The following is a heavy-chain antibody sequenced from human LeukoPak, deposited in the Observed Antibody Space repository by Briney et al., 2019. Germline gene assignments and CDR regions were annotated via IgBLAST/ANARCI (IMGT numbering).Heavy chain of an antibody. D-gene: IGHD5-12*01. Sequence: SQTLSLTCTVSGGSISNDGYYWSWIRQHPGKGLEWIGNIYYSGITYYNPSLKSRVTISVDTSKNQFSLKLSSVTAADTALYYCARYSGTKRDFDYWGQGTLVTVSS. CDR2: IYYSGIT. CDR1: GGSISNDGYY. J-gene: IGHJ4*02. V-gene: IGHV4-31*03. CDR3: ARYSGTKRDFDY.